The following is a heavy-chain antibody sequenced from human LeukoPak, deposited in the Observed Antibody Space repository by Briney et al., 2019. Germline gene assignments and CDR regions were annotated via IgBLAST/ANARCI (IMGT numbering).Heavy chain of an antibody. D-gene: IGHD3-10*01. CDR1: GGTFSTYA. CDR2: IIPILGIA. J-gene: IGHJ4*02. V-gene: IGHV1-69*04. CDR3: ARDEIRGSGSYEVYFDC. Sequence: SVKVSCKASGGTFSTYAISWVRQAPGQGLEWMGRIIPILGIADSAQKFQGRVTITADKSTSTAYIDLSSLRSEDTAMYYCARDEIRGSGSYEVYFDCWGQGALVTVSS.